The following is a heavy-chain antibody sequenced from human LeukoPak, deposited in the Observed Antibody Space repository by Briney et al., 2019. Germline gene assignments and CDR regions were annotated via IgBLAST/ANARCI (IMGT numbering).Heavy chain of an antibody. V-gene: IGHV3-73*01. Sequence: GSLRLSCAASGFTFSGSAMHWVRQASGKGLEWVGRIRSKANNYATAYATSVKGRFTISRDDSKNTAYLQMNSLKTEDTAVYYCTFTGDSSSPLWGQGTLVTVSS. CDR3: TFTGDSSSPL. J-gene: IGHJ4*02. D-gene: IGHD6-6*01. CDR1: GFTFSGSA. CDR2: IRSKANNYAT.